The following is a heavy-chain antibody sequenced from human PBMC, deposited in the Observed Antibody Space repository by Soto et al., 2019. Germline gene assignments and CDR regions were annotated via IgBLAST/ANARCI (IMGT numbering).Heavy chain of an antibody. J-gene: IGHJ6*03. Sequence: ASVKVSCKASGYTFTSYDINWVRQATGQGLEWMGWMNPNSGNTGYAQKFQGRVTMTRNTSISTAYMEPSSLRSEDTAVYYCARGKGGRVPRSGYYYYYMDVWGKGTTVTVSS. D-gene: IGHD3-10*01. CDR3: ARGKGGRVPRSGYYYYYMDV. V-gene: IGHV1-8*01. CDR2: MNPNSGNT. CDR1: GYTFTSYD.